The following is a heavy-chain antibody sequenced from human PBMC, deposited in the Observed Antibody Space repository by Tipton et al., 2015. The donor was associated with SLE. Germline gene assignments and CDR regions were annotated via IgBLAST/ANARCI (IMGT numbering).Heavy chain of an antibody. D-gene: IGHD3-16*01. CDR2: IYRGGSS. J-gene: IGHJ5*02. V-gene: IGHV3-66*01. CDR1: GFTVSRNY. Sequence: SLRLSCAASGFTVSRNYMSRVRQAPGKGLEWVSVIYRGGSSYYADSVKGRVTISRDTSTNTVYLQMNSLRAEDTAVYYCARVQAYEGFDPWGQGTLVTVSS. CDR3: ARVQAYEGFDP.